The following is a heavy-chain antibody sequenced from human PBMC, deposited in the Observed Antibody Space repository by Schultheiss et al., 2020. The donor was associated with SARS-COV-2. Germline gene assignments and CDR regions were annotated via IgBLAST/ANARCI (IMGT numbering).Heavy chain of an antibody. D-gene: IGHD2-2*01. CDR1: GGSFSGYY. Sequence: SETLSLTCAVYGGSFSGYYWSWMRQTPGQGLEWIGQIYHNGNTNYNPSLKSRVTISVDTSKNQFSLKLSSVTAADTAVYYCARVVVRCSSTSCPNWFDPWGQGTLVTVSS. CDR2: IYHNGNT. J-gene: IGHJ5*02. V-gene: IGHV4-34*01. CDR3: ARVVVRCSSTSCPNWFDP.